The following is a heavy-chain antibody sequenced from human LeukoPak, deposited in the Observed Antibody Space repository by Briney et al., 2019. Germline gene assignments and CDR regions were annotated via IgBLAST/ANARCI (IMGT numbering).Heavy chain of an antibody. D-gene: IGHD3-10*02. Sequence: TSETLSLTCTVSGGSISSSSYYWGWIRQPPGKGLEWIGSIYYSGSTYYNPSLKSRVTISVDTSKNQFSLKLSSVTAADTAVYYCARDVRRVIDYWGQGTLVTVSS. J-gene: IGHJ4*02. CDR2: IYYSGST. CDR1: GGSISSSSYY. CDR3: ARDVRRVIDY. V-gene: IGHV4-39*07.